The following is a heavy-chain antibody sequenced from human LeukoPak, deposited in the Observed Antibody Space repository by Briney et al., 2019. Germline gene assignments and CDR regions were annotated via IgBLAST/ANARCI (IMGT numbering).Heavy chain of an antibody. Sequence: AASVKVSCKASGGTFSSYAISWVRQAPGQGLEWMGGITPIFGTANYAQEFQGRVTITADESTSTAYMELSSLRSEDTAVYYCARGPGGVLEWLFYAFDIWGEGTIATVSS. CDR2: ITPIFGTA. CDR3: ARGPGGVLEWLFYAFDI. D-gene: IGHD3-3*01. V-gene: IGHV1-69*01. CDR1: GGTFSSYA. J-gene: IGHJ3*02.